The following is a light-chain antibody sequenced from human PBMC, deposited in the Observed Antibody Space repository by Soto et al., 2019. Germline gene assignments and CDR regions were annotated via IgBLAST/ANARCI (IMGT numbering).Light chain of an antibody. V-gene: IGKV1-39*01. CDR1: QSINKY. CDR3: QQSYTAPRT. Sequence: DIQMTQSPSSLSASVGDRVTITCRASQSINKYLIWYQQQPGKAPNLLIYGASTLHSGVPSRFSGSGSGTNFTLTISGLQPGDFATYFCQQSYTAPRTFGQGTRVEVK. CDR2: GAS. J-gene: IGKJ1*01.